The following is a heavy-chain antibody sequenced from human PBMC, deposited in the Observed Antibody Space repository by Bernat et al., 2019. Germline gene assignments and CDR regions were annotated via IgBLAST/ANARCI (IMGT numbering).Heavy chain of an antibody. J-gene: IGHJ4*02. CDR3: ARHGLAAAGGKYYFDY. CDR1: GFTISTNF. V-gene: IGHV3-66*04. Sequence: EVQLVESGGGLVQPGGSLRLSCAASGFTISTNFMSWVRQAPGKGLDWVSIIAPDGDTHQADSVKGRFTIARDRSENTLYLQMNGLRVEDTAVYYCARHGLAAAGGKYYFDYWGQGTLLSVSS. D-gene: IGHD6-13*01. CDR2: IAPDGDT.